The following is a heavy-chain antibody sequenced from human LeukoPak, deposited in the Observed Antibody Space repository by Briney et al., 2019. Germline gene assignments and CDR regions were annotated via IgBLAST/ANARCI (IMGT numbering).Heavy chain of an antibody. CDR1: GYTFTSYD. J-gene: IGHJ5*02. D-gene: IGHD5-18*01. CDR3: ARGERGYSYGSFDL. V-gene: IGHV1-8*03. CDR2: MNPNSGNT. Sequence: RPSVKVSCKASGYTFTSYDINWVRQATGQGLEWMGWMNPNSGNTGYAQKFQGRVTITRNTSISTAYMELSRLRSEDPAVYYCARGERGYSYGSFDLWGQGTLDTVSS.